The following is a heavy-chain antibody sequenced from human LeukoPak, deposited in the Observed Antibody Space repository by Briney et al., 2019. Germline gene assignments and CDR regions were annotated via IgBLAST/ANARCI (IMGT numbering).Heavy chain of an antibody. CDR3: AKDGAATFPEYYFDY. V-gene: IGHV3-20*04. J-gene: IGHJ4*02. Sequence: PGGSLRLSCAASGFTFDDYGMSWVRQAPGKGLEWVSGINWNGGSTGYADSVKGRFTISRDNAKNSLYLQMNSLRAEDTALYYCAKDGAATFPEYYFDYWGQGTLVTVSS. CDR1: GFTFDDYG. CDR2: INWNGGST. D-gene: IGHD1-26*01.